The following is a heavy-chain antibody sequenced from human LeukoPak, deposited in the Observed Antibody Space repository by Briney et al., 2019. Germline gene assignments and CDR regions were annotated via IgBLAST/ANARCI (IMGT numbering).Heavy chain of an antibody. CDR1: GYTFTSYG. Sequence: ASVKVSCKASGYTFTSYGISWVRQAPGQGLEWMGWISAYNGNTNYAQKLQGRVTMTADTSTSTAYMELRSLRSDDTAVYYCARVSPPSILPHYDHYYMDVWGKGTTVTVSS. J-gene: IGHJ6*03. CDR2: ISAYNGNT. D-gene: IGHD3-16*01. V-gene: IGHV1-18*01. CDR3: ARVSPPSILPHYDHYYMDV.